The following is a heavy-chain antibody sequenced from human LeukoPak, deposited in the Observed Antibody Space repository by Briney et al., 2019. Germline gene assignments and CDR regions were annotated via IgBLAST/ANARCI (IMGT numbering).Heavy chain of an antibody. J-gene: IGHJ6*03. CDR1: DASISSASYY. CDR3: ARLRDYSYNYMDV. Sequence: PSETLSLTCTVSDASISSASYYWGWIRQPPGKGLEWIGSIYYSGSTYYNPPLKSRATMSVDTSKNQFSLKLSSVTAADTAVYYCARLRDYSYNYMDVWGKGTTVTISS. V-gene: IGHV4-39*01. CDR2: IYYSGST.